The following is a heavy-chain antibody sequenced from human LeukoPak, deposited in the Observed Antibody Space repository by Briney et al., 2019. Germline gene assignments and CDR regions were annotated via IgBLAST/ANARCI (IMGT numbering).Heavy chain of an antibody. CDR1: GGTFSSYA. J-gene: IGHJ4*02. Sequence: SVKVSCKASGGTFSSYAISWVRQAPGQGLEWMGGIIPIFGTANYAQKFQGRVTITADESTSTAYMELSSLRSEDTAVYYCARDPLSGEGIFDYWGQGPLVTVSS. CDR2: IIPIFGTA. CDR3: ARDPLSGEGIFDY. V-gene: IGHV1-69*13. D-gene: IGHD3-16*01.